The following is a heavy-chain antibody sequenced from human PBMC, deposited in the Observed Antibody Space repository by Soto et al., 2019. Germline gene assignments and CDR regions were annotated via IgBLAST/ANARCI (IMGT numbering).Heavy chain of an antibody. V-gene: IGHV1-69*01. CDR3: ARDSTKRLNYDDSSDDALDI. CDR1: GGTFSSYA. Sequence: QVQLVQSGAEVKKPGSSVKVSCKASGGTFSSYALSWVRQAPGQGLEWMGGIIPILGTAHYAQKFQGRVTITADEATSTAYMELRSLRSEDKAVYYCARDSTKRLNYDDSSDDALDIWGQGTMVTVSS. D-gene: IGHD3-22*01. J-gene: IGHJ3*02. CDR2: IIPILGTA.